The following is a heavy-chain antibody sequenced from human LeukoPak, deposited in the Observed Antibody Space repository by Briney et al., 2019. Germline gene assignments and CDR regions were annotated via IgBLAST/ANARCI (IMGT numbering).Heavy chain of an antibody. V-gene: IGHV3-23*01. CDR1: GFTFSSYT. Sequence: PGGSLRLSCAASGFTFSSYTMSWVRQAPGKGLEWVSAISGSGGSTYYADSVKGRFTISRDNSKNTLYLQMNSLRAEDTAVYYCAKDGTPLSNYFDYWGQGTLVTVSS. CDR2: ISGSGGST. CDR3: AKDGTPLSNYFDY. J-gene: IGHJ4*02. D-gene: IGHD1-26*01.